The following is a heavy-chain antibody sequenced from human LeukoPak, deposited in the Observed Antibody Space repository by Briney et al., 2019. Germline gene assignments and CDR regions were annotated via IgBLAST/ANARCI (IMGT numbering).Heavy chain of an antibody. V-gene: IGHV3-53*05. CDR2: IYSGGST. D-gene: IGHD2-2*01. Sequence: GGSLRLSCAASGLTVSSNYMSWVRQAPGKGLEWVSVIYSGGSTYYADSVKGRFTISRDNSKNTLYLQMNSLRAEDTAVYYCALWARSAVDAFDIWGQGTMVTVSS. CDR3: ALWARSAVDAFDI. J-gene: IGHJ3*02. CDR1: GLTVSSNY.